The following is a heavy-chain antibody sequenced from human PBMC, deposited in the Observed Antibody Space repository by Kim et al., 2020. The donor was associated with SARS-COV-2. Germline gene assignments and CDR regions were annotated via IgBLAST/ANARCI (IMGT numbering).Heavy chain of an antibody. CDR2: INHSGGT. D-gene: IGHD3-3*01. J-gene: IGHJ6*02. V-gene: IGHV4-34*01. CDR3: ARGRTGVVPSPVMGLGPYYDYYAMDV. CDR1: GGSFSDYN. Sequence: SETLSLTCAVYGGSFSDYNWSWIHQPPGKGLEWIGEINHSGGTNVSPSVKSRITISVDTSKSQFSLRLKSMTATDTAVYYCARGRTGVVPSPVMGLGPYYDYYAMDVWGRGTPVAVSS.